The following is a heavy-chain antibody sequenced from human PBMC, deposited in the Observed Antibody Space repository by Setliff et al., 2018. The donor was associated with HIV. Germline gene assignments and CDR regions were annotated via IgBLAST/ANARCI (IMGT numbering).Heavy chain of an antibody. D-gene: IGHD5-18*01. Sequence: PSETLSLTCTVSGGSISSSSYYWGWIRQPPGKGLEWIGSIYYSGSTYYNPSLKSRVTISVDTSKNQFSLKLSSVTAADTAMYYCARRWGIRGYSSWGQGTLVT. CDR2: IYYSGST. CDR3: ARRWGIRGYSS. V-gene: IGHV4-39*01. CDR1: GGSISSSSYY. J-gene: IGHJ5*02.